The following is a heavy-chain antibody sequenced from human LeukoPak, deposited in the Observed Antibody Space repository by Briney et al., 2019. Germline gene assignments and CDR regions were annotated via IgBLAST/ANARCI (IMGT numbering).Heavy chain of an antibody. CDR2: IYHTGRT. CDR3: ARSGDSSGWDFDY. Sequence: SETLSLTCTVSGGSISSGYYWGWIRQPPGKGLEWIGSIYHTGRTHYNPSLKSRVTISLDTSKNHFSLKLSSVTAVDTAVYYCARSGDSSGWDFDYWGQGTLVTVSS. J-gene: IGHJ4*02. V-gene: IGHV4-38-2*02. D-gene: IGHD6-19*01. CDR1: GGSISSGYY.